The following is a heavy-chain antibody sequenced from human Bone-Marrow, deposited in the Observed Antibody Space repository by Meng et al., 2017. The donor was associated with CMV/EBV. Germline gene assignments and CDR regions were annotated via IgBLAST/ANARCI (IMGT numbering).Heavy chain of an antibody. CDR2: ISSSSSYI. Sequence: ETLSLTCAASGFTFSSYSMNWVRQAPGKGLEWVSSISSSSSYIYYADSVKGRFTISRDNAKNSLYLQMNSLRAEDTAMYYCARDRAPYCSSTSCYGARGDYYYYGMDVWGQGTTVNGAS. J-gene: IGHJ6*01. CDR1: GFTFSSYS. V-gene: IGHV3-21*01. CDR3: ARDRAPYCSSTSCYGARGDYYYYGMDV. D-gene: IGHD2-2*01.